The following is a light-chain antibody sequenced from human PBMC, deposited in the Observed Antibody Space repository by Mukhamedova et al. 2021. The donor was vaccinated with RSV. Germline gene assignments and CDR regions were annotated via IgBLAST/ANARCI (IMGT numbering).Light chain of an antibody. Sequence: GKAPKLLIYAASTLERAAPSRFSGSGSGTDFTLTISSLQVEDFASYYCQQNYGLPYTFGQGTKVEIK. V-gene: IGKV1-39*01. CDR2: AAS. J-gene: IGKJ2*01. CDR3: QQNYGLPYT.